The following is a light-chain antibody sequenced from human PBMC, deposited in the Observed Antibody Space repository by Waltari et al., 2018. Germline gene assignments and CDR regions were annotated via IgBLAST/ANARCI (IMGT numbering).Light chain of an antibody. J-gene: IGLJ1*01. Sequence: QSVLTQPPSVSAAPRQSVTISCSGGRSHVGNNAVNWYQQLPGKAPHLLTFYDDLLASGVSGRFSGSKAGTSASLAISGLQSEDEADYYCAAWDADLKAFVFGTGTEVTVL. CDR2: YDD. CDR3: AAWDADLKAFV. CDR1: RSHVGNNA. V-gene: IGLV1-36*01.